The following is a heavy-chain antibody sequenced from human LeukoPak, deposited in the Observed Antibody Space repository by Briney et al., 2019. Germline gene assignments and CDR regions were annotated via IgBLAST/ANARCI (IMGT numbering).Heavy chain of an antibody. V-gene: IGHV3-66*04. D-gene: IGHD4/OR15-4a*01. CDR1: GFTVSGNY. CDR3: ARHRADGYDYGDYFDY. CDR2: INTGGST. J-gene: IGHJ4*02. Sequence: GGSLRLSCAASGFTVSGNYMSWVRQAPGKGLEWVSLINTGGSTDYADSVKGTFTISRDNSKNTLYLQMDSLRVEDTAVYYCARHRADGYDYGDYFDYWGQGTLVTVSS.